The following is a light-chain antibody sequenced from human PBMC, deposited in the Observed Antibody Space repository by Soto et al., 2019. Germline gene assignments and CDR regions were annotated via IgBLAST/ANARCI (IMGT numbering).Light chain of an antibody. J-gene: IGKJ2*01. V-gene: IGKV1-9*01. CDR1: QGISSY. Sequence: DIQLTQSPSFLSASVGDRVTITCRASQGISSYLAWYQQKPGKATKLLIYAASTLQSGVPSRFSGSGSGTEFTLTISSLQPEDFATYYCQQLNSYHMYTFGQGTKLEIK. CDR3: QQLNSYHMYT. CDR2: AAS.